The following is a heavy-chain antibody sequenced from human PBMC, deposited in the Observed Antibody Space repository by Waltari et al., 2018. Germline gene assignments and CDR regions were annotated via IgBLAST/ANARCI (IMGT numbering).Heavy chain of an antibody. D-gene: IGHD2-21*02. V-gene: IGHV1-69*12. CDR2: IIPIFGTA. CDR1: GGTFSSYA. Sequence: QVQLVQSGAEVKKPGSSVKVSCKASGGTFSSYAISWVRQAPGQGLEWMGGIIPIFGTANYAQKFQGRVTITADESTSTAYMELSSLRSEDTAVYYCARSTYCGGDCYSGYYYGMDVWGQGTTVTVSS. J-gene: IGHJ6*02. CDR3: ARSTYCGGDCYSGYYYGMDV.